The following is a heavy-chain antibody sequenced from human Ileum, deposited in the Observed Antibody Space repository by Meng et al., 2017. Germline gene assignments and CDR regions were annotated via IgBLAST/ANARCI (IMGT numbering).Heavy chain of an antibody. CDR3: VRNEGYSLGD. CDR1: GDSISSLDW. V-gene: IGHV4-4*02. CDR2: ISQESGRT. D-gene: IGHD2-21*01. J-gene: IGHJ4*02. Sequence: AQLEESGPGLVKPSGTLSLTCAVSGDSISSLDWWSWVRQPPGKGLEWIGEISQESGRTNYNPSLKSRVTISLDKSKNQFSLNLNSVTAADTAVYYCVRNEGYSLGDWGQGTLVTVSS.